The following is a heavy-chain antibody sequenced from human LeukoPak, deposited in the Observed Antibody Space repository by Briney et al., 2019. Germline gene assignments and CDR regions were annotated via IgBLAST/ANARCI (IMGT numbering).Heavy chain of an antibody. D-gene: IGHD6-19*01. J-gene: IGHJ5*02. Sequence: GASVKVSCKASGYTFTGYYMHWVRQAPGQGLEWMGWINPNSGGTNYAQKFQGRVTMTRDTSISTAYMELSRLRSDDTAVYYCASEIAVAGTDWFDPWGQGTLVTVSS. CDR1: GYTFTGYY. CDR2: INPNSGGT. CDR3: ASEIAVAGTDWFDP. V-gene: IGHV1-2*02.